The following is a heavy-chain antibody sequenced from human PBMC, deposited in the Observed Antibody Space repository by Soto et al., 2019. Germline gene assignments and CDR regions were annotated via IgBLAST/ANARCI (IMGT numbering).Heavy chain of an antibody. J-gene: IGHJ5*02. CDR1: GCTFSSYA. CDR2: ISGRGDRT. Sequence: GGSLRLSCAASGCTFSSYAMSWVRQAPGKGLEWVSSISGRGDRTYYSDSVKGRLTIARDKSKNTLSLQMNRLRAEDTALYYCARGPYTDSSEWFDPWGQGTLVTVSS. V-gene: IGHV3-23*01. D-gene: IGHD2-2*02. CDR3: ARGPYTDSSEWFDP.